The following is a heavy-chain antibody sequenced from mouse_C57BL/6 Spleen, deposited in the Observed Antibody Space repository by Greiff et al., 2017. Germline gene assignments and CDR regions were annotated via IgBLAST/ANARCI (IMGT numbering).Heavy chain of an antibody. CDR2: INPSNGGT. J-gene: IGHJ2*01. D-gene: IGHD2-10*02. CDR1: GYTFTSYW. CDR3: ARSWGYGNYVDY. V-gene: IGHV1-53*01. Sequence: QVHVKQPGTELVKPGASVKLSCTASGYTFTSYWMHLVKQRPGQGLELIGNINPSNGGTNYNEKFKSKATLTVDKSSSTAYMQLSRLTSEDSAVYYCARSWGYGNYVDYGGQGTTLTVSS.